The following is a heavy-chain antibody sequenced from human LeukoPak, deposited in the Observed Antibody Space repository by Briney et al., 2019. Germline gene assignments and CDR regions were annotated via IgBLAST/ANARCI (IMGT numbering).Heavy chain of an antibody. CDR3: ARDHWRIAAAGSPLDY. CDR1: GFTFSSYA. Sequence: GGSLRLSCAASGFTFSSYAMHWVRQAPGKGLEWVAVISYDGSNKYYADSVKGRFTISRDNSKNTLYLQMNSLRAEDTAAYYCARDHWRIAAAGSPLDYWGQGTLVTVSS. D-gene: IGHD6-13*01. V-gene: IGHV3-30*04. CDR2: ISYDGSNK. J-gene: IGHJ4*02.